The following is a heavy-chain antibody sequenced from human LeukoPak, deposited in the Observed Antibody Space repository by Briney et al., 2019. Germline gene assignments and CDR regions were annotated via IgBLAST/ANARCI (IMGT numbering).Heavy chain of an antibody. CDR3: ARFGATDGY. CDR1: GYIFTSYD. J-gene: IGHJ4*02. V-gene: IGHV1-2*02. Sequence: PMASVKVSCKASGYIFTSYDINWVRQATGQGLEWMGWINPNSGGTNYAQKFQGRVTMTRDTSISTAYMELSRLRSDDTAAYYCARFGATDGYWGQGTLVTVSS. D-gene: IGHD3-10*01. CDR2: INPNSGGT.